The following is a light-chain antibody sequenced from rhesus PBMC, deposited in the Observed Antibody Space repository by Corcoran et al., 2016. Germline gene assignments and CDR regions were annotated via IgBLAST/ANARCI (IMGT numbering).Light chain of an antibody. CDR3: QQYSSSPYS. CDR1: QSISRW. V-gene: IGKV1-22*01. Sequence: DIQMTQSPSSLSASVGDTVTITCRARQSISRWLAWYQQKPGKAPKLLIYKAATLQSGVQSRFSGSGSGADFTLTNSSLQSEDFATYYFQQYSSSPYSFGQGTKVEIK. CDR2: KAA. J-gene: IGKJ2*01.